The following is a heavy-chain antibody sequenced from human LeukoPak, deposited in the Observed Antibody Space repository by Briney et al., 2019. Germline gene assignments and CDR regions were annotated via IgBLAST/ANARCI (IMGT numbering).Heavy chain of an antibody. V-gene: IGHV3-11*04. CDR2: ISSSGSTI. J-gene: IGHJ4*02. CDR3: VRDYVWGTSESDY. Sequence: GGSLRLSCAASGFTFSDYYMSWIRQAPGKGLEWVSYISSSGSTIYYADSVKGRFTVSRDNAKNSLFLQMNSLRAEDTAIYYCVRDYVWGTSESDYWGQGILVTVSS. D-gene: IGHD3-16*01. CDR1: GFTFSDYY.